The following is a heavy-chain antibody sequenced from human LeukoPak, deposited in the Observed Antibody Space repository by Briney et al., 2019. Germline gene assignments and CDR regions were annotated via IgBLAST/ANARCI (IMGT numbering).Heavy chain of an antibody. V-gene: IGHV1-8*03. J-gene: IGHJ3*02. CDR3: AGALGAVAGPEDAFDI. CDR2: MNPNSANT. Sequence: ASVKVSCKASGYTFTRYNINWVRQATGQGLEYMGWMNPNSANTGYAQKFQGRVTITRNTSISTAYMELSSLTSEDTAVYFCAGALGAVAGPEDAFDIWGQGTMVTVSS. D-gene: IGHD6-19*01. CDR1: GYTFTRYN.